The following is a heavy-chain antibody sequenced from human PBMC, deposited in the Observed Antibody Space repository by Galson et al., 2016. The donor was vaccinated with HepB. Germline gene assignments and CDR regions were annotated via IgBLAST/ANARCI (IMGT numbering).Heavy chain of an antibody. V-gene: IGHV3-23*01. J-gene: IGHJ4*02. D-gene: IGHD3-10*01. CDR2: LSGRGGAT. CDR1: GFTFSNYA. Sequence: SLRLSCAASGFTFSNYAMSWVRQAPGKGLEWVSTLSGRGGATYYADSVKGRFTISRDNSKNTLYLQMNTLRAEDTAVYYCAKAGTSFDYWGQGTLVTVSS. CDR3: AKAGTSFDY.